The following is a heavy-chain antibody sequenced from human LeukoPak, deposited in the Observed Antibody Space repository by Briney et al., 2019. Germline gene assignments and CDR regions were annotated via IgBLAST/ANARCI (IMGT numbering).Heavy chain of an antibody. CDR1: GFTFSSYW. CDR2: INSDGSST. CDR3: ARQYSYDSSGYYPWDY. D-gene: IGHD3-22*01. Sequence: GGSLRLSCVASGFTFSSYWMHWVRQAPGKGLVWVSRINSDGSSTTYADSVKGRFTIPRDNAENTLYLQMNSLRAEDTAMYYCARQYSYDSSGYYPWDYWGQGTLVTVSS. J-gene: IGHJ4*02. V-gene: IGHV3-74*01.